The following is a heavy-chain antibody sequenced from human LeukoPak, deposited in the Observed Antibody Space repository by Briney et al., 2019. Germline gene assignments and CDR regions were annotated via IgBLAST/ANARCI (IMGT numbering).Heavy chain of an antibody. V-gene: IGHV3-53*01. Sequence: GGSLRLSCGASEFTNYMSWVRQAPERGLEWVSVIYSGGSTYYTDSVRGRFTISRDNTKNTLFLQMNSLRVEDTAVYYCARDLLEPEMAAWGLGTLVTVSS. J-gene: IGHJ5*02. CDR1: EFTNY. CDR2: IYSGGST. D-gene: IGHD5-24*01. CDR3: ARDLLEPEMAA.